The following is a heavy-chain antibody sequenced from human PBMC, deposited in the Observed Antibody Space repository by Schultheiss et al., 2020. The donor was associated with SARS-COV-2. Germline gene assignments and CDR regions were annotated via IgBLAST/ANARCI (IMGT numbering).Heavy chain of an antibody. Sequence: SETLSLTCTVSGDSISSYYWSWIRQPPGKGLEWIGEIYHSGSTNYNPSLKSRVTISVDKSKNQFSLKLSSVTAADTAVYYCARRYSSSSMGWFDPWGQGTLVTVSS. CDR2: IYHSGST. CDR3: ARRYSSSSMGWFDP. J-gene: IGHJ5*02. V-gene: IGHV4-59*01. D-gene: IGHD6-6*01. CDR1: GDSISSYY.